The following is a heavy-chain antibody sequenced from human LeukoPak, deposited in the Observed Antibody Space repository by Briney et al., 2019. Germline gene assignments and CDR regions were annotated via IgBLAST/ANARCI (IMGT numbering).Heavy chain of an antibody. D-gene: IGHD1-26*01. J-gene: IGHJ4*02. V-gene: IGHV3-48*01. CDR3: ARDRLTSGSYFFDY. CDR1: AFTFSDYS. CDR2: ISGRSSTI. Sequence: GGSLRLSCAASAFTFSDYSMNWVRQAPGKGLEWISYISGRSSTIYYADSVRGRFTISRDNAKNSMYLQMNSLGAEDTAVYYCARDRLTSGSYFFDYWGQGTLVTVSS.